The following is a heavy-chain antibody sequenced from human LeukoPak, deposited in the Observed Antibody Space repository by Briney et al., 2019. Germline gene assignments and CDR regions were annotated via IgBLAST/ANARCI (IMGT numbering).Heavy chain of an antibody. V-gene: IGHV4-59*01. CDR1: GGSISSYY. J-gene: IGHJ4*02. Sequence: PSETLSLTCTVSGGSISSYYWSWLRQPPGKGLEWIGYIYYSGTTNYNPSLKSRVTIAVDTSKNQFSLKLSSVTAADTAVYYCARGVYIAAAQYGYWGQGTLVTVSS. CDR3: ARGVYIAAAQYGY. D-gene: IGHD6-13*01. CDR2: IYYSGTT.